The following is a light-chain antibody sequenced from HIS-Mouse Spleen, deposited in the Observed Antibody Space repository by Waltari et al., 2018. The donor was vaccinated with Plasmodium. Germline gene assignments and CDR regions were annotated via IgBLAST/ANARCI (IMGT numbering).Light chain of an antibody. CDR2: DAS. CDR3: QQYDNLPLT. J-gene: IGKJ4*01. V-gene: IGKV1-33*01. CDR1: QDISNY. Sequence: DIQLTQSLPSLSASVEDRVPITCQASQDISNYLNWYQQKPGKAPTLLIYDASHLETGVPSRFSGSGSGTDFTFTISSLQPEDIATYYCQQYDNLPLTFGGGTKVEIK.